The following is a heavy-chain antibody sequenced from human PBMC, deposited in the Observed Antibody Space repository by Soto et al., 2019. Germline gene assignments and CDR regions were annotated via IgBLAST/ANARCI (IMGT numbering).Heavy chain of an antibody. Sequence: PGGSLRLSCAASGFTVSSKYMSWVRQASGKGLEWVGRIRSKANSYATAYAASVKGRFTISRDDSKNTAYLQMNSLKTEDTAVYYCTTYSYGYNYYYYGMDVWGQGTTVTVSS. CDR1: GFTVSSKY. CDR2: IRSKANSYAT. D-gene: IGHD5-18*01. J-gene: IGHJ6*02. V-gene: IGHV3-73*01. CDR3: TTYSYGYNYYYYGMDV.